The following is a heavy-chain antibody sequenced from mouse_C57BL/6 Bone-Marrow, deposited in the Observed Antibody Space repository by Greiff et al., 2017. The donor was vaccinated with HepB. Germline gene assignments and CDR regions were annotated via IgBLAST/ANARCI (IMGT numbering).Heavy chain of an antibody. V-gene: IGHV14-4*01. CDR3: TTRVGLYYYGSSLFAY. D-gene: IGHD1-1*01. Sequence: VQLKESGAELVRPGASVKLSCTASGFNIKDDYMHWVKQRPEQGLEWIGWIDPENGETEYASKFQGKATITADTAANTASLQISSLTSADTAVYYCTTRVGLYYYGSSLFAYWGQGTLVTVSA. CDR2: IDPENGET. J-gene: IGHJ3*01. CDR1: GFNIKDDY.